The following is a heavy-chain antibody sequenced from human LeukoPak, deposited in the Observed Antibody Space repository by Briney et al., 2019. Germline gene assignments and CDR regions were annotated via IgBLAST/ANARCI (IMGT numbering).Heavy chain of an antibody. V-gene: IGHV3-7*03. J-gene: IGHJ4*02. CDR1: GITFSRYW. CDR2: IKQDGGEK. CDR3: ARDGRPLDY. Sequence: GESLRLSCVDSGITFSRYWMSWVRQAPGKGLEWVANIKQDGGEKYYVDSVKGRFTISRDNAKNSLYLQMNSLRVEDTAVYYCARDGRPLDYWGQGTLVTVSS.